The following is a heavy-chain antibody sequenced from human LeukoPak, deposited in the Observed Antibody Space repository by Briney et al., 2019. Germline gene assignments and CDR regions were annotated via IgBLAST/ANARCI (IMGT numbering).Heavy chain of an antibody. CDR3: ARNNYYDSSGDAFDI. V-gene: IGHV1-46*01. D-gene: IGHD3-22*01. Sequence: ASVKVSCKASGYTFTSYYMHWVRQAPGQGLEWTGIINPSGGSTSYAQKFQGRVTMTRDTSTSTVYMELSSLRSEDTAVYYCARNNYYDSSGDAFDIWGQGTMVTVSS. CDR2: INPSGGST. J-gene: IGHJ3*02. CDR1: GYTFTSYY.